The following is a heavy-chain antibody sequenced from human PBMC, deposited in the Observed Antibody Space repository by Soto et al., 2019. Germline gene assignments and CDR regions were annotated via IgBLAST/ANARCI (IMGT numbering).Heavy chain of an antibody. D-gene: IGHD2-21*01. CDR3: ARYARLASVLYWGYRMDV. V-gene: IGHV4-34*01. CDR1: GGSFSGYY. Sequence: SETLSLTCAVCGGSFSGYYWSWIRQPPGKGLEWIGEINHSRSTNYNRSLKSRVTISVDASKDQFSLKLSSVTAADTAVYYCARYARLASVLYWGYRMDVWGQGTTVTVSS. J-gene: IGHJ6*02. CDR2: INHSRST.